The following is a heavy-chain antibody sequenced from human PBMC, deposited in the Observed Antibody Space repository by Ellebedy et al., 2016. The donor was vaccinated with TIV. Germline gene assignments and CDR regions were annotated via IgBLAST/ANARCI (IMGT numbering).Heavy chain of an antibody. CDR2: IYYSGSA. V-gene: IGHV4-39*07. J-gene: IGHJ1*01. CDR1: GGSISNSDYY. CDR3: ARAVRRGFSGYEISV. Sequence: MPSETLSLTCTVSGGSISNSDYYWNWIRQPPGKGLEWIGSIYYSGSAYYNPTLKSRVTISADTSKNQLSLNLTSVTAADTAVYYCARAVRRGFSGYEISVWGQGTLVTVSS. D-gene: IGHD5-12*01.